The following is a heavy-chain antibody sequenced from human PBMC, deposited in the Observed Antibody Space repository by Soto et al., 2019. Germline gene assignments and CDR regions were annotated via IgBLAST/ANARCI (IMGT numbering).Heavy chain of an antibody. J-gene: IGHJ4*02. CDR2: IYYSGST. D-gene: IGHD3-10*01. CDR1: GGSISSGDYY. CDR3: ARGHYGSGSYSPDYYFDY. V-gene: IGHV4-30-4*01. Sequence: SETLSLTCTVSGGSISSGDYYWSWIRQPPGKGLEWIGYIYYSGSTYYNPSLKSRVTISVDTSKNQFSLKLSSVTAADTAVYYCARGHYGSGSYSPDYYFDYWGQGTLVTVSS.